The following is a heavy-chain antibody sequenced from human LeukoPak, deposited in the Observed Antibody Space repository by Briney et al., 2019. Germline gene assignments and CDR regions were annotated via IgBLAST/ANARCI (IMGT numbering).Heavy chain of an antibody. Sequence: GGSLRLSCAASGFTFSTYSMSWVRQAPGKGLDWVASINQDGSAEYYVDSVRGRFTISRDNSKNSLYLQVNSLRVDDTAVYYCVRLFGGVTTFDYWGQGTLVTVSS. J-gene: IGHJ4*02. CDR3: VRLFGGVTTFDY. V-gene: IGHV3-7*01. CDR1: GFTFSTYS. D-gene: IGHD4-17*01. CDR2: INQDGSAE.